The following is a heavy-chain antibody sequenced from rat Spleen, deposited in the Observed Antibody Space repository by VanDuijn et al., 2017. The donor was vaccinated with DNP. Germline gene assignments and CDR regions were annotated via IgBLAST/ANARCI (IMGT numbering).Heavy chain of an antibody. D-gene: IGHD1-2*01. CDR3: ARDRPGAAASPYGLDA. V-gene: IGHV2-34*01. CDR1: GFSLTSYS. Sequence: QVQLKESGPGLVQPSETLSLTCPVSGFSLTSYSVSWVRHPSGTGPEWMGRVWYDGDPAYSSVPRSRLSISRDTSKNQVFLKMTSLQSEDTGTYYCARDRPGAAASPYGLDAWGHGTSVTVSS. CDR2: VWYDGDP. J-gene: IGHJ4*01.